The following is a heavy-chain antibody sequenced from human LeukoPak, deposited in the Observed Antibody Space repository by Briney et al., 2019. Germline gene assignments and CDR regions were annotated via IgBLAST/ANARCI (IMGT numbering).Heavy chain of an antibody. D-gene: IGHD1-26*01. CDR2: IIPIFGTA. Sequence: GASVKVSCKASGGTFSSYAISWVRQAPGQGLEWMGGIIPIFGTANYAQKFQGRVTITADESTSTAYMELSSLRSEDTAVYYCARDLMEYSGSYYWFDPWGQGTLDTVSS. CDR3: ARDLMEYSGSYYWFDP. V-gene: IGHV1-69*13. CDR1: GGTFSSYA. J-gene: IGHJ5*02.